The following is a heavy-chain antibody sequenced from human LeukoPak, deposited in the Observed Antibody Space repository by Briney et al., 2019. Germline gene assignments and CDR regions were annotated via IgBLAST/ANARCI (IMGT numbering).Heavy chain of an antibody. J-gene: IGHJ3*02. V-gene: IGHV3-48*03. D-gene: IGHD3-9*01. CDR1: GFTFSSYE. Sequence: PGGSLRLSCAASGFTFSSYEMNWVRQAPGKGLEWVSYISGSGSTIYYADSVKGRFTISRDNAKNSLYLQMNSLRAEDTAVYYCARRELRYFDWLRAFDIWGQGTMVTVSS. CDR2: ISGSGSTI. CDR3: ARRELRYFDWLRAFDI.